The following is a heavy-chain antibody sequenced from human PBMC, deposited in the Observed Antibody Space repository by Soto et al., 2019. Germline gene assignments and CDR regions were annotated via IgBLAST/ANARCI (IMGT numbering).Heavy chain of an antibody. D-gene: IGHD3-10*01. V-gene: IGHV4-34*01. CDR2: IKHGGAT. CDR1: GGSFTGYY. CDR3: AEGSLHHAPGTRLSYYAVAV. J-gene: IGHJ6*02. Sequence: QVQLHQWGAGLSQPAETLSLTCVIDGGSFTGYYWSCISQAPGEGLERIGEIKHGGATNVHPSLKSRNLISMDASKNQFSVTLRSVSAADTAIDFSAEGSLHHAPGTRLSYYAVAVWGHGTTVIICS.